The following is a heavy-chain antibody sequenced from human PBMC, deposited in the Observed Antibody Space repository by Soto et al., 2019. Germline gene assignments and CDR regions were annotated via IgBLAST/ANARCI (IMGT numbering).Heavy chain of an antibody. J-gene: IGHJ4*02. D-gene: IGHD5-12*01. CDR3: ARSVIVATMGGDY. CDR1: GFTFSSYA. CDR2: ISYDGSNK. V-gene: IGHV3-30-3*01. Sequence: QVQLVESGGGVVQPGRSLRLSCAASGFTFSSYAMHWVRQAPGKGLEWVAVISYDGSNKYYADSVKGRFTISRDNSKNTLYLQMNSLRAEDTAVYYCARSVIVATMGGDYWGQGTLVTVSS.